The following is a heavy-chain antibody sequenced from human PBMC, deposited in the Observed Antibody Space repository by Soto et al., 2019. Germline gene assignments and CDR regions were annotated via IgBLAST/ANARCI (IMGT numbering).Heavy chain of an antibody. D-gene: IGHD3-10*01. CDR2: VHYSGSA. J-gene: IGHJ4*02. V-gene: IGHV4-39*01. CDR3: ARHRWGSGSYSGLLDF. CDR1: GGSISTSSYF. Sequence: KASETLSLTCSVSGGSISTSSYFWGWTRQPPGKGLEWVGAVHYSGSANYRSSLQSRVTISVDTSQNQFSLRLRSVTAADTAVYYCARHRWGSGSYSGLLDFWGQGALVTVSS.